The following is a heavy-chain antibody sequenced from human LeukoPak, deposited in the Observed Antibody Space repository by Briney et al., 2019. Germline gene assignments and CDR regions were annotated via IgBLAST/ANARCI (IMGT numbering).Heavy chain of an antibody. J-gene: IGHJ6*02. D-gene: IGHD3-9*01. CDR2: ISGSGGST. V-gene: IGHV3-23*01. CDR1: GFTFSSYA. Sequence: GGSLGLSCAASGFTFSSYAMSWVHQAPGKGLEWVSAISGSGGSTYYADSVKGRFTISRDNSKNTLYLQMNSLRAEDTAVYYCAKDPRYYDILTGYPDDYGMDVWGQGTTVTVSS. CDR3: AKDPRYYDILTGYPDDYGMDV.